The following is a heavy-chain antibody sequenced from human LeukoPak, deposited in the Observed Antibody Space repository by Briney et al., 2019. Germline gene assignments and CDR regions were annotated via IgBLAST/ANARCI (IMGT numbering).Heavy chain of an antibody. J-gene: IGHJ4*02. V-gene: IGHV4-34*01. CDR1: GGSFSGYY. Sequence: ASETLSLTCAVYGGSFSGYYWSWIRQPPGKGLEWIGEINHSGSTNYNPSLKSRVTISVDTSKSQFSLKLSSVTAADTAVYYCARGQRRYCSGGSCYSKGIDYWGQGTLVTVSS. CDR3: ARGQRRYCSGGSCYSKGIDY. CDR2: INHSGST. D-gene: IGHD2-15*01.